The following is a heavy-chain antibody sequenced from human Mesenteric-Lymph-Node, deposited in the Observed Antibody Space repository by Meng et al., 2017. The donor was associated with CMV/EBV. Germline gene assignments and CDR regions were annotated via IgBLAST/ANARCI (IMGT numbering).Heavy chain of an antibody. D-gene: IGHD2/OR15-2a*01. CDR2: ISGGGDTT. Sequence: LTRAASGLTFSNAWMSCVRQAPGKGLEWGSTISGGGDTTYYADSVKGRFTISRDNSKNTMFLQLNSMRAEDTALYSCAKLTLRYYDNRPFFDYWGQGTLVTVSS. CDR3: AKLTLRYYDNRPFFDY. CDR1: GLTFSNAW. V-gene: IGHV3-23*01. J-gene: IGHJ4*02.